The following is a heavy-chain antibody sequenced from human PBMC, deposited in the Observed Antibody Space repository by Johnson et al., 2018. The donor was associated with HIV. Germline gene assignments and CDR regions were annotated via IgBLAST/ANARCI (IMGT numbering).Heavy chain of an antibody. D-gene: IGHD6-19*01. Sequence: VQLVESGGGLVKPGGSLRISCVASGFKLYEYDVSWVRQVPGKGLEWVANIKQDGSAKYCVDSVKGRFTISRDNAKNSLYLQMNSLRAEDTAVYYCAKGSGWYSAFDIWGQGTMVTV. CDR3: AKGSGWYSAFDI. CDR1: GFKLYEYD. J-gene: IGHJ3*02. CDR2: IKQDGSAK. V-gene: IGHV3-7*01.